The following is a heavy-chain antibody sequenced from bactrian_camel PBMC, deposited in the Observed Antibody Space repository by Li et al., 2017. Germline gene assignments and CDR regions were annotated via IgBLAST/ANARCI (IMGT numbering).Heavy chain of an antibody. CDR3: ATRDGAAYNY. V-gene: IGHV3S40*01. CDR2: INSGGSST. D-gene: IGHD1*01. Sequence: VQLVESGGGLVQPGGSLTLSCTASGFTFSSAAMNWVRQAPGKGLEWVSAINSGGSSTYYADSVKGRFTISRDNAKNTVYLQMNSLRSEDTALYYCATRDGAAYNYWGQGTQVTVS. J-gene: IGHJ4*01. CDR1: GFTFSSAA.